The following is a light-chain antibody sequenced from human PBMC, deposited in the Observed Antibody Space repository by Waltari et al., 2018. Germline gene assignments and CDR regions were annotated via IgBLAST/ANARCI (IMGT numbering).Light chain of an antibody. CDR1: QSFSSN. V-gene: IGKV3-15*01. CDR2: GAS. J-gene: IGKJ1*01. Sequence: EIVMTQSPDTLSVSPGERATLSCRASQSFSSNLACYQQKPGQAPRLLIYGASTRATGIPARFSGSGSGTEFTLTISSLQSEDFAVYYCQQYNNWPRTFGQGAKVEIK. CDR3: QQYNNWPRT.